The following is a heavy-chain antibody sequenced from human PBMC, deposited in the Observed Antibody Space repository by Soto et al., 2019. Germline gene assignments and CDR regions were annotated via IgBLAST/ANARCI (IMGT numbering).Heavy chain of an antibody. CDR2: IWYDGSNK. CDR3: ARGTTVTTLYYYYGMDV. Sequence: GGSLRLSCAACGFTFSSYGMHWVRQAPGKGLEWVAVIWYDGSNKYYADSVKGRFTISRDNSKNTLYLQMNSLRAEDTAVYYCARGTTVTTLYYYYGMDVWGQGTTVTVSS. D-gene: IGHD4-17*01. CDR1: GFTFSSYG. J-gene: IGHJ6*02. V-gene: IGHV3-33*01.